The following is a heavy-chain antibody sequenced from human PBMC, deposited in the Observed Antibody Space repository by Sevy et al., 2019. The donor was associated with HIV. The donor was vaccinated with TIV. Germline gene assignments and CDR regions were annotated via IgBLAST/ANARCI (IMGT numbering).Heavy chain of an antibody. CDR1: GYTFPAFS. J-gene: IGHJ4*02. V-gene: IGHV3-21*05. CDR3: VRRGVDAYNVYFDL. Sequence: GGSLRLSCTASGYTFPAFSFIWVRQAPGNGLEWLSYISTGTDHIYYADSAKGRFTISRDDAKNSVYLEMKSLRDQDTALYYCVRRGVDAYNVYFDLWGQGTLVTVSS. CDR2: ISTGTDHI. D-gene: IGHD3-10*01.